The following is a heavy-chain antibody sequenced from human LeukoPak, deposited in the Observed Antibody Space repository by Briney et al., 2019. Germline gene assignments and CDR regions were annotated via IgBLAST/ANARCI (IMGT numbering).Heavy chain of an antibody. CDR2: MNPNSGNT. Sequence: GASVKVSCKASGYTFTSYDINWVRQATGQGLEWMGWMNPNSGNTGYAQKFQGRVTMTRNTSISTAYMELSSLRSEDTAVYYCARAHTMVRGAMTFRYWGQGTLVTVSS. V-gene: IGHV1-8*01. J-gene: IGHJ4*02. CDR1: GYTFTSYD. D-gene: IGHD3-10*01. CDR3: ARAHTMVRGAMTFRY.